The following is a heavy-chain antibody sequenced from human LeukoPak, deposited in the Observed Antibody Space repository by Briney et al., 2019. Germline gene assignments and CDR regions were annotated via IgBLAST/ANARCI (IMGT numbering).Heavy chain of an antibody. CDR1: GYTFASYG. D-gene: IGHD6-13*01. Sequence: VASVKVSCKASGYTFASYGISWVRQAPGQGLEWMGWITAYNGNTNFAQKLQDRVTMTTDTSTNTAYMELRSLRSDDTAVYYCARGLIILAASGLGGMDVWGQGTTVTVSS. CDR2: ITAYNGNT. J-gene: IGHJ6*02. CDR3: ARGLIILAASGLGGMDV. V-gene: IGHV1-18*01.